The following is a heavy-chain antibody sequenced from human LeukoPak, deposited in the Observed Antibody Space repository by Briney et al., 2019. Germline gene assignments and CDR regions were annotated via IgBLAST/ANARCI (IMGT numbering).Heavy chain of an antibody. Sequence: KASETLSLTCAVYGGSFSGYYWSWIRQPPGKGLEWIGEINHSGSTNYNPSLKSRVTISVDTSKNQFSLKLSSVTAADTAVYYCARVSRGKTTVVTKRPQWFDYWGQGTLVTVSS. CDR2: INHSGST. J-gene: IGHJ4*02. CDR3: ARVSRGKTTVVTKRPQWFDY. CDR1: GGSFSGYY. D-gene: IGHD4-17*01. V-gene: IGHV4-34*01.